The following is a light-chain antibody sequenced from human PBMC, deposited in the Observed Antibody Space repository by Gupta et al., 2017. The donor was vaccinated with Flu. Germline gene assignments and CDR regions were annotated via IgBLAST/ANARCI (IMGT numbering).Light chain of an antibody. V-gene: IGKV1-17*01. CDR2: IAS. CDR1: QGIGND. Sequence: PSSLSASVGDRGTITCRASQGIGNDLGWYQQKPGQAPKRLIYIASSWQSGVPSRFSGSGSGTEFTLTISSLQPEDFATYYCLQHNNSPITFGHGTKVEIK. CDR3: LQHNNSPIT. J-gene: IGKJ1*01.